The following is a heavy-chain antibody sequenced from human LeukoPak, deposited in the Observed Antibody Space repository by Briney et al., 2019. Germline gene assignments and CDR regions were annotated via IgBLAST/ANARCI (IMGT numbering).Heavy chain of an antibody. CDR1: GYTFSDHY. D-gene: IGHD3-10*01. V-gene: IGHV1-2*02. CDR2: INPKNGDT. Sequence: GASVKVSCKASGYTFSDHYIHWVRQAPGQGLEWMGWINPKNGDTDYSQEFQGRVTMTRDTSISTAYMELSRLRSDDTAVYYCAKDWRGYYYYMDVWGKETTVTVSS. J-gene: IGHJ6*03. CDR3: AKDWRGYYYYMDV.